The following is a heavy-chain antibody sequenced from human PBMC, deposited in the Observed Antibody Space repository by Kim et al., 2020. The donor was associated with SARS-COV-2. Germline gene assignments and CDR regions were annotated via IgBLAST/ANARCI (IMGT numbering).Heavy chain of an antibody. J-gene: IGHJ5*02. Sequence: ASVKVSCKASGYTFTSYGISWVRQAPGQGLEWMGWISAYNGNTNYAQKLQGRVTMTTDTSTSTAYMELRSLRSDDTAVYYCARDPRSTMVRGVIITYGWFDPWGQGTLVTVSS. CDR3: ARDPRSTMVRGVIITYGWFDP. CDR1: GYTFTSYG. V-gene: IGHV1-18*01. CDR2: ISAYNGNT. D-gene: IGHD3-10*01.